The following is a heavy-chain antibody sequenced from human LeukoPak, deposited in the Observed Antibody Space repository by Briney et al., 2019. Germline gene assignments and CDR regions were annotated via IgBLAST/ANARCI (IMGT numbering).Heavy chain of an antibody. Sequence: GSLRLSCAASGFIFSSYSMNWVRQAPGRGLEWISYMGLDSGVTSYADSVKGRFAISIDTARNSLYLHMHSLRAEDTAVYYCTRDHNWAFDYWGQGALVTVSS. J-gene: IGHJ4*02. CDR3: TRDHNWAFDY. CDR1: GFIFSSYS. CDR2: MGLDSGVT. D-gene: IGHD1-20*01. V-gene: IGHV3-48*04.